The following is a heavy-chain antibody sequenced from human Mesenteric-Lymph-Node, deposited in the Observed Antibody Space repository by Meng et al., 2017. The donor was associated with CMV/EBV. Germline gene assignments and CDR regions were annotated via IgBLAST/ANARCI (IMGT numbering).Heavy chain of an antibody. Sequence: GESLKISCSASGFTFGNDWMHWVRQAPGKGLVWVSRINSDGSHTHYADSVKGRFTISRDNAKNTLYLQVNSLRAEDTAVYYCARPIDIVVVPAAIDAFDIWGQGTMVTVSS. V-gene: IGHV3-74*01. CDR3: ARPIDIVVVPAAIDAFDI. CDR1: GFTFGNDW. J-gene: IGHJ3*02. D-gene: IGHD2-2*02. CDR2: INSDGSHT.